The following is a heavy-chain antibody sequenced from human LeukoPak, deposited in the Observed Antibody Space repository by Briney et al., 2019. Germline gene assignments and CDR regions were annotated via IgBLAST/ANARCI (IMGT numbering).Heavy chain of an antibody. V-gene: IGHV1-69*13. CDR2: IIPIFSTA. CDR1: GGTFSSYA. Sequence: GASVKVSCKASGGTFSSYAISWVRQAPGQGLEWMGGIIPIFSTANYAQKFQGRVTITADESTSTAYMELSSLRSEDTAVYYCAREGLSITGTVYYYGMDVWGQGTTVTVSS. J-gene: IGHJ6*02. D-gene: IGHD1-7*01. CDR3: AREGLSITGTVYYYGMDV.